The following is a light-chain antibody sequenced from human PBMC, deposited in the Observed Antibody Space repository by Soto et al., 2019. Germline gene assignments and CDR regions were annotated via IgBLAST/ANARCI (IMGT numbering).Light chain of an antibody. CDR3: SSYTGSSTVV. J-gene: IGLJ2*01. V-gene: IGLV2-14*01. Sequence: QAVVTQPASVSGSPGQSITISCTGTSSDVGGYKYVSWYQQHPGRAPKLMIYEVTNRPSGVSNRFSGSKSGNTASLTISGLQAEDEADYYCSSYTGSSTVVFGGGTKLTVL. CDR2: EVT. CDR1: SSDVGGYKY.